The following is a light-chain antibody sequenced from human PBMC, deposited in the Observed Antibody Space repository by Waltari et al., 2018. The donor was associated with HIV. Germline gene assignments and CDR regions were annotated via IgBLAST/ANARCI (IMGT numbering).Light chain of an antibody. Sequence: EIVLTQSPATLSLSPGERATLSCRASQSVRSYLAWYQQKPGQAPRLLIFDTTSRATGVPARFSGSGSATDFTLTISSLEPGDFGVYYFQQRSSWPITFGQGTRLEIK. V-gene: IGKV3-11*01. CDR2: DTT. CDR3: QQRSSWPIT. CDR1: QSVRSY. J-gene: IGKJ5*01.